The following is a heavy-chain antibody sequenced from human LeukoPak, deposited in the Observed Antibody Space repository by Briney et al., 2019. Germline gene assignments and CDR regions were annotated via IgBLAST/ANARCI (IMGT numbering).Heavy chain of an antibody. CDR1: GYTVTSYG. Sequence: EASVTVSCTASGYTVTSYGISWVRQAPGQGLEWMGWISAYNGNTNYAQKLQGRVTMTTDTSTSTAYMELRSLRSDDTAVYYCARDCSGGSCYDPRHYYYYYGMDVWGQGTTVTVSS. CDR3: ARDCSGGSCYDPRHYYYYYGMDV. D-gene: IGHD2-15*01. CDR2: ISAYNGNT. J-gene: IGHJ6*02. V-gene: IGHV1-18*01.